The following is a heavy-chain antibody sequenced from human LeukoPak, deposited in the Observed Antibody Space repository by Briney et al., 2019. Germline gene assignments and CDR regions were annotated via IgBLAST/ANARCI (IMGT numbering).Heavy chain of an antibody. CDR3: ARVLNANEGYYYDSSGYSNDY. CDR1: GFTFSSYS. Sequence: PGGSLRLSCAASGFTFSSYSMNWVRQAPGKGLEWVSSISSSSSYIYYADSVKGRFTISRDNAKNSLYLQMNSLRAEDTAVYYCARVLNANEGYYYDSSGYSNDYWGQGTLVTVSS. J-gene: IGHJ4*02. V-gene: IGHV3-21*01. D-gene: IGHD3-22*01. CDR2: ISSSSSYI.